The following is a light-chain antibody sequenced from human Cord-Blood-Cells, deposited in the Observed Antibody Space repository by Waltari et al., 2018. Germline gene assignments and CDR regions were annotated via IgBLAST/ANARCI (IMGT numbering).Light chain of an antibody. J-gene: IGKJ4*01. V-gene: IGKV2-28*01. CDR1: QSRLHSNGYNY. CDR2: LGS. Sequence: IVLTQSPLSLPVTPVEPASISCRSSQSRLHSNGYNYLDWYLQKPGQSPQLLIYLGSNRDCGVPDRFSGSGSGTDFTLKISRVEAEDVGVYYCMQDLQTPLTFGGGTKVEIK. CDR3: MQDLQTPLT.